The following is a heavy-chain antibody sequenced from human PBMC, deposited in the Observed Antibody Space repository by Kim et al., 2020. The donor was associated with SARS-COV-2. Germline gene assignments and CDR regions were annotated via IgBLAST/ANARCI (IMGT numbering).Heavy chain of an antibody. CDR2: IK. V-gene: IGHV3-23*05. CDR3: TRGTVSAWYDF. D-gene: IGHD2-2*01. J-gene: IGHJ5*01. Sequence: IKYYAGPVKGRFTLSRDNSKDILYLQMNSLRAEDTALYFCTRGTVSAWYDFWGQGTLVTVSS.